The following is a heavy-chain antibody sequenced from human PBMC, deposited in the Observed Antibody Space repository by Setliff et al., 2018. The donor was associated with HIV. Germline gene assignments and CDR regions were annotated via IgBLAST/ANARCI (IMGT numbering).Heavy chain of an antibody. V-gene: IGHV1-18*01. CDR1: GYTFISYG. J-gene: IGHJ5*02. D-gene: IGHD6-13*01. CDR2: ISTYNGNT. CDR3: SRDVERYSSHSGSVP. Sequence: GASVKVSCKASGYTFISYGITWVRQAPGQGLEWMGWISTYNGNTKYAQKLQGRVTMTRDTFTSTAYMEMRSLRSDDTAVYYCSRDVERYSSHSGSVPWGQGTLVTVSS.